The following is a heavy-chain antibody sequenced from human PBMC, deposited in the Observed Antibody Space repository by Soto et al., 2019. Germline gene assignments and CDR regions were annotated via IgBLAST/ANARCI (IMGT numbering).Heavy chain of an antibody. D-gene: IGHD3-3*01. Sequence: GESLKISCAASGFTFSSYAMSWVRQAPGKGLEWVSAISGSGGSTYYADSVKGRFTISRDNSKNTLYLQMNSLRAEDTAVYYCAGLRFLEWALGNWFDPWGQGTLVTVSS. V-gene: IGHV3-23*01. J-gene: IGHJ5*02. CDR2: ISGSGGST. CDR3: AGLRFLEWALGNWFDP. CDR1: GFTFSSYA.